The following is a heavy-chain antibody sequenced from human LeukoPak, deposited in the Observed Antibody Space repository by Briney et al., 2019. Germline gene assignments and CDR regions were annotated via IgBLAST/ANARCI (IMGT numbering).Heavy chain of an antibody. CDR3: ARDRSVRYFDP. Sequence: QSGWSLRLSCAASGFTFRNYGMHWVRQAPGKGLEWVAVIWYDGSNKYYADSVKGRFTMSRDNSKNTLFLQMNSLRVDDTAVYYCARDRSVRYFDPWGRGTLVTVSS. V-gene: IGHV3-33*01. J-gene: IGHJ2*01. D-gene: IGHD3-3*01. CDR2: IWYDGSNK. CDR1: GFTFRNYG.